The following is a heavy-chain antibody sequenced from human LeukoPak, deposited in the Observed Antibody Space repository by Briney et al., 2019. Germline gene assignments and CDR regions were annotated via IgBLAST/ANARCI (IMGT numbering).Heavy chain of an antibody. D-gene: IGHD5-12*01. CDR1: GFTFSSYW. CDR2: IKQDGSEK. V-gene: IGHV3-7*01. J-gene: IGHJ3*02. Sequence: SGGSLRLSCAASGFTFSSYWMSWVRQAPGKGLEWVANIKQDGSEKYYVDSVKGRFTISRDNAKNSLYLQMNSLRAEDTAVYYCASGWRGGYDWFAFDIWGQGTMVTVSS. CDR3: ASGWRGGYDWFAFDI.